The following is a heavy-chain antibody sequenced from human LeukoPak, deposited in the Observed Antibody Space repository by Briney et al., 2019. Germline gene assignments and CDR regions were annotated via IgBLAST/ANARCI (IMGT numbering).Heavy chain of an antibody. V-gene: IGHV3-23*01. CDR1: GFTFSGYA. D-gene: IGHD3-10*01. CDR3: ARDGSGTHFDY. CDR2: ISGGSSGST. J-gene: IGHJ4*02. Sequence: GGSLRLSCAASGFTFSGYAMSWVRQAPGEGLEWLSVISGGSSGSTHYADSVTGRFTVSRDNAKNSLYLQMNSLRAEDTAVYYCARDGSGTHFDYWGQGTLVTVSS.